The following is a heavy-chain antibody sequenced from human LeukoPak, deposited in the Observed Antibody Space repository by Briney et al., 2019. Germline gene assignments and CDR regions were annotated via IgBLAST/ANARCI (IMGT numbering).Heavy chain of an antibody. D-gene: IGHD6-13*01. CDR1: GYTFTSYG. V-gene: IGHV1-18*01. CDR2: ISAYNGNT. CDR3: ARFSWHYYFDY. Sequence: ASVKVSFKASGYTFTSYGISWVRQAPGQGLEWMGWISAYNGNTNYAQKLQDRVTMTTDTSTSTAYMELRSLRSDDTAVYYCARFSWHYYFDYWGQGTLVTVSS. J-gene: IGHJ4*02.